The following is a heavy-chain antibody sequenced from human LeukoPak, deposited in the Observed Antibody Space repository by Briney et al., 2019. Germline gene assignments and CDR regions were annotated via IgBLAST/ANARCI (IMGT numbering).Heavy chain of an antibody. CDR2: IQSKTDGGTR. Sequence: GGSLRLSCAASGFTFSNAWMSWVRQAPGKGLEWVGRIQSKTDGGTRDYAAPVRGRFTISRDDSKNTLYLQMNSLKTEDTAVYYCTTARNYYDSSDFWSQGTLVTVSS. V-gene: IGHV3-15*01. J-gene: IGHJ4*02. D-gene: IGHD3-22*01. CDR3: TTARNYYDSSDF. CDR1: GFTFSNAW.